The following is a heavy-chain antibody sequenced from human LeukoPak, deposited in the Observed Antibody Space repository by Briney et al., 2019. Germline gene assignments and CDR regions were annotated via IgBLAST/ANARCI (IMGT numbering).Heavy chain of an antibody. J-gene: IGHJ3*02. D-gene: IGHD3-22*01. CDR3: ARGGRGSAAVVAPRSFDI. CDR1: GFTVSSIH. CDR2: TYTGGNS. Sequence: GGSPRLSCAASGFTVSSIHMVWVRQAPGKGLEWVSVTYTGGNSYYADSVKGRFIISRDISKNTLYLQMNGLRAEDSALYYCARGGRGSAAVVAPRSFDIWGQGTMVTVSS. V-gene: IGHV3-53*01.